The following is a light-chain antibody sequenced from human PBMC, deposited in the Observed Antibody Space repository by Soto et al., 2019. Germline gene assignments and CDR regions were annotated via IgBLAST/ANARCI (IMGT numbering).Light chain of an antibody. CDR3: QQRSNWPVT. Sequence: EIVLTQPPATLSLSPGERATLSCRASQSVSSYLAWYQQKPGQAPRLLIYDASNRATGIPARFSGSGSGTDFTLTISRLEPEDFAVYYCQQRSNWPVTFGQGTRLEIK. V-gene: IGKV3-11*01. J-gene: IGKJ5*01. CDR1: QSVSSY. CDR2: DAS.